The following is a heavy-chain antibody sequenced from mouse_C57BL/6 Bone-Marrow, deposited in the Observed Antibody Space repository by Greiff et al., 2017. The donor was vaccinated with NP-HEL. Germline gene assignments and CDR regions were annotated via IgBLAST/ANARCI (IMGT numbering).Heavy chain of an antibody. J-gene: IGHJ4*01. V-gene: IGHV1-62-2*01. D-gene: IGHD1-1*01. Sequence: QVQLKESGAELVKPGASVKLSCKASGYTFTEYTIHWVKQRSGQGLEWIGWFYPGSGSIMYNEKFKDTATLTADKSSSTVYMELSRLTSEDSAVYFCARHEDPVVACYAMEYWGQGTSVTVAS. CDR2: FYPGSGSI. CDR3: ARHEDPVVACYAMEY. CDR1: GYTFTEYT.